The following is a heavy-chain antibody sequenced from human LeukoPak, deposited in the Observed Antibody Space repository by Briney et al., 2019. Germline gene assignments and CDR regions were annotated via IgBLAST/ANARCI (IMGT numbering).Heavy chain of an antibody. Sequence: GGSLRLSCAASGFTFSSYAMSWVRQAPGKGLEWVSAISGSGGSTYYADSVKGRFTISRDNAKNSLYLQMNSLRAEDTAVYYCARGSQWDLLGSCDYWGQGTLVTVSS. J-gene: IGHJ4*02. CDR3: ARGSQWDLLGSCDY. D-gene: IGHD1-26*01. CDR1: GFTFSSYA. V-gene: IGHV3-23*01. CDR2: ISGSGGST.